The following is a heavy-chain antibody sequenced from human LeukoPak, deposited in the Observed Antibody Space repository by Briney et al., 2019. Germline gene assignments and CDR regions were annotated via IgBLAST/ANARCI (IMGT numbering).Heavy chain of an antibody. CDR2: ISSTGSFI. V-gene: IGHV3-21*01. CDR1: GFNLSTYS. D-gene: IGHD1-26*01. Sequence: GGSLRLSCVASGFNLSTYSLNWVRQAPGKGLEWVASISSTGSFIYYRDSVKGRFTISRDNAKNSLYLQMNSLRAEDTAVYYCARAGSGSYGAPYYFDYWGQGTLVTVSS. J-gene: IGHJ4*02. CDR3: ARAGSGSYGAPYYFDY.